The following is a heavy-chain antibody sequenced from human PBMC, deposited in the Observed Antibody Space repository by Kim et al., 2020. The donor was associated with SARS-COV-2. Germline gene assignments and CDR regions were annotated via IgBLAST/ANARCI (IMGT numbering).Heavy chain of an antibody. V-gene: IGHV1-46*01. Sequence: ASVKVSCKASGYTFTSYYMHWVRQAPGQGLEWMGIINPSGGSTSYAQKFQGRVTMTRDTSTSTVYMELSSLRSEDTAVYYCARDPWSGIAAAGNVDYWGQGTLVTVSS. CDR1: GYTFTSYY. D-gene: IGHD6-13*01. CDR3: ARDPWSGIAAAGNVDY. CDR2: INPSGGST. J-gene: IGHJ4*02.